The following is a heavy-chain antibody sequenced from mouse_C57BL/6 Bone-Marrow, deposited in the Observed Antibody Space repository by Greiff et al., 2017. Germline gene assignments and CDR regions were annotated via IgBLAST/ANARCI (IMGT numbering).Heavy chain of an antibody. CDR1: GFTFSSYA. CDR2: ISDGGSYT. CDR3: ASPFYFDY. J-gene: IGHJ2*01. Sequence: EVQVVESGGGLVKPGGSLKLSCAASGFTFSSYAMSWVRQTPEKRLEWVATISDGGSYTYYPDNVKGRFTLSRDNAKNNLYLHMSHLKSEDTAMYYCASPFYFDYWGQGTTLTVTS. V-gene: IGHV5-4*01.